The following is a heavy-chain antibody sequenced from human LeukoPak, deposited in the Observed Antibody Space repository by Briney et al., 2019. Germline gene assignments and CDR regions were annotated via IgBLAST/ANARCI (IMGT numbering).Heavy chain of an antibody. CDR3: ARAESASSGCYPAQRYYLDY. Sequence: SVTLSLTCTVSGGSISSYYWSWIRQPPGKGLEWIGYIYNSGSTNYNPSLKSRVTISLDTSKNQFSLKLSSVTAADTAVYYCARAESASSGCYPAQRYYLDYWGQGTLVTVSS. J-gene: IGHJ4*02. V-gene: IGHV4-59*01. CDR2: IYNSGST. D-gene: IGHD3-22*01. CDR1: GGSISSYY.